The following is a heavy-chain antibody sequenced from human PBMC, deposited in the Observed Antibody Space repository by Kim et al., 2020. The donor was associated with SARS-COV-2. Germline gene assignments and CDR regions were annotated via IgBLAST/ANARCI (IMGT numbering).Heavy chain of an antibody. CDR3: ARDPWFGARGGAFDI. Sequence: SETLSLTCTVSGGSISSGGYYWSWIRQHPGKGLEWIGYIYYSGSTYYNPSLKSRVTISVDTSKNQFSLKLSSVTAAVTAVYYCARDPWFGARGGAFDIWGQGTMVTVSS. V-gene: IGHV4-31*03. J-gene: IGHJ3*02. CDR2: IYYSGST. CDR1: GGSISSGGYY. D-gene: IGHD3-10*01.